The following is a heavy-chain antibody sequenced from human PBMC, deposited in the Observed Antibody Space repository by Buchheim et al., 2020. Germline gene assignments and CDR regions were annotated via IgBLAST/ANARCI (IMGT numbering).Heavy chain of an antibody. J-gene: IGHJ1*01. D-gene: IGHD1-26*01. CDR2: ISSSSSTI. CDR1: GFTFSSYS. V-gene: IGHV3-48*02. Sequence: VQLVESGGGVVQPGGSLRLSCAASGFTFSSYSMNWVRQAPGKGLEWVSYISSSSSTIYYADSVKGRFTISRDNAKNSLYLQMNSLRDEDTAVYYCASPGNAYSGSYLVYFQHWGQGTL. CDR3: ASPGNAYSGSYLVYFQH.